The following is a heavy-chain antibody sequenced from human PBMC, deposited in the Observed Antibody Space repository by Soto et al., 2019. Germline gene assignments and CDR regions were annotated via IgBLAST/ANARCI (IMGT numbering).Heavy chain of an antibody. CDR1: GGSISSYY. J-gene: IGHJ4*02. V-gene: IGHV4-59*01. Sequence: SETLSLTCTVSGGSISSYYWSWIRQPPGKGLEWIGYIYYSGSTNYNPSLKSRVTISVDTSKNQFSLKLSSVTAADTAVYYCARAGIQLWSAHTYYFDYWGQGTLVTVSS. CDR2: IYYSGST. CDR3: ARAGIQLWSAHTYYFDY. D-gene: IGHD5-18*01.